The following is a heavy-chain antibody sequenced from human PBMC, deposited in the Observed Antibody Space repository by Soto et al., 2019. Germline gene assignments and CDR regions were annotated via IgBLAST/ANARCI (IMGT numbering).Heavy chain of an antibody. V-gene: IGHV1-2*02. CDR3: ARDAVSTIGDFDY. J-gene: IGHJ4*02. Sequence: QVQLVQSGAEVTKPGASVKVSCKASGYTFIGYYLHWVRQAPGQGLEWMGWINPNSGATNQAQKFHGRVTMARDRSISTAYLELSRLASDDTALYFCARDAVSTIGDFDYWGQGTLVTVSS. CDR2: INPNSGAT. CDR1: GYTFIGYY. D-gene: IGHD5-12*01.